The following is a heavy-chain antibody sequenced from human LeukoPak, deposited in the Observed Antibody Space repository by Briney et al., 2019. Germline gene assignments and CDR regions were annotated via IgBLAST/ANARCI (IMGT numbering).Heavy chain of an antibody. J-gene: IGHJ4*02. D-gene: IGHD3-9*01. CDR3: ATALPITYYDILTPDY. CDR1: GFTFSSYA. CDR2: ISGSGGST. V-gene: IGHV3-23*01. Sequence: GGSLRLSCAASGFTFSSYAMHWVRQAPGKGLEWVSAISGSGGSTYYADSVKGRFTISRDNSKNTLYLQMNSLRAEDTAVYYCATALPITYYDILTPDYWGQGTLVTVSS.